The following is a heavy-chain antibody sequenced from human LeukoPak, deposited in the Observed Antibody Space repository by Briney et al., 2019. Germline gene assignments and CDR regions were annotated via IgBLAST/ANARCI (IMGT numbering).Heavy chain of an antibody. CDR1: GFTFNSYG. Sequence: GGSLRLSCAASGFTFNSYGMNWVRQAPGKGLEWVSSISSSSSYIYYADSVKGRFTISRDNAKNSLYLQMNSLRAEDTAVYYCARDRSSSWDYYYGMDVWGQGTTVTVSS. CDR2: ISSSSSYI. J-gene: IGHJ6*02. V-gene: IGHV3-21*01. D-gene: IGHD6-13*01. CDR3: ARDRSSSWDYYYGMDV.